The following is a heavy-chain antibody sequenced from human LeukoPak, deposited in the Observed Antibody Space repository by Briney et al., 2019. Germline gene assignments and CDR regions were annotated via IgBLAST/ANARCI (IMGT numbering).Heavy chain of an antibody. CDR1: GGTFSSYA. Sequence: ASVKVSCKASGGTFSSYAISWVRQAPGQGLEWMGRIIPILGIANYAQKFQGRVTITADKSTSTAYMELSSLRSEDTAVYYYARVVVVVAATTGHYYYYYGMDVWGQGTTVTVSS. J-gene: IGHJ6*02. D-gene: IGHD2-15*01. V-gene: IGHV1-69*04. CDR2: IIPILGIA. CDR3: ARVVVVVAATTGHYYYYYGMDV.